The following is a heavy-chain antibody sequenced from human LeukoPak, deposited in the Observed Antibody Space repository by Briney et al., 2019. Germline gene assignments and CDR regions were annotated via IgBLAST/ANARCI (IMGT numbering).Heavy chain of an antibody. J-gene: IGHJ4*02. V-gene: IGHV3-48*04. CDR1: GFTFSSYS. CDR2: ISSSSTI. CDR3: ARGDSYGSNFDY. Sequence: GGSLRLSCAASGFTFSSYSMNWVRQAPGKGLEWVSYISSSSTIYYADSVKGRFTISRDNAKNSLYLQMNSLRAEDTAVYYCARGDSYGSNFDYWGQGTLVTVSS. D-gene: IGHD5-18*01.